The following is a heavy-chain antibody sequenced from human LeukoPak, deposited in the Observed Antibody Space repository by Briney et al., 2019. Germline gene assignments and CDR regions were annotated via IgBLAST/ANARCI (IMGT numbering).Heavy chain of an antibody. J-gene: IGHJ3*02. CDR1: GFTFSSYA. D-gene: IGHD4-17*01. V-gene: IGHV3-23*01. CDR3: AKERGNGVRGAFDI. Sequence: GGCLRLSHAASGFTFSSYAMNWVRQAPGKGLEWVSVISGSGGSTYYADSVKGRFTMSRDNSKNTLYLQMNSLRAEDTAVYYCAKERGNGVRGAFDIWGQGIMVTVSS. CDR2: ISGSGGST.